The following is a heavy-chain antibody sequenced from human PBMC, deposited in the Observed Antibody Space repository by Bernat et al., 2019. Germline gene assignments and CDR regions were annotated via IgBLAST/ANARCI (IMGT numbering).Heavy chain of an antibody. CDR3: AGLFTGGYSYGYDY. CDR2: IYYSGST. CDR1: GGSISSSSYY. Sequence: QLQLQESGPGLVKPSETLSLTCTVSGGSISSSSYYWGWIRQPPGKGLEWIGSIYYSGSTYYNPSLKSRVTISVDTSKNPFSLMPGSVTAADTAVYYCAGLFTGGYSYGYDYWGQGTLVTVSS. V-gene: IGHV4-39*01. D-gene: IGHD5-18*01. J-gene: IGHJ4*02.